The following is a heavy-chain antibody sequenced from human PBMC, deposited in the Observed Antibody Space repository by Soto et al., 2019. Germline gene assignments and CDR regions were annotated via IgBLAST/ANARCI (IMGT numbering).Heavy chain of an antibody. D-gene: IGHD6-13*01. J-gene: IGHJ5*02. V-gene: IGHV4-39*01. CDR3: ARPKTIGAAAGKGWFDP. Sequence: PSETLSLTCTVSGGSISSSSYYWGWIRQPPGKGLEWIGSIYYSGSTNYNPSLKSRVTISVDPSKNQFSLKLTYVTAADTAMYYCARPKTIGAAAGKGWFDPWGQGTLVTVSS. CDR2: IYYSGST. CDR1: GGSISSSSYY.